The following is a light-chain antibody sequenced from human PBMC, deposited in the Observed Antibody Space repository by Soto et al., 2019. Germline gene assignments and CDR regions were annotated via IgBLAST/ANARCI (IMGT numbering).Light chain of an antibody. CDR1: EGINIY. V-gene: IGKV1-16*01. CDR2: GAT. CDR3: QQYQRYPPS. J-gene: IGKJ4*01. Sequence: DVQLTQSPSFMSLSAGDRVSITCRASEGINIYLAWFQQKPGKAPKSLIYGATSLQRGVPSRFSGSGGDTDFSLTISSLQPEDIATYYCQQYQRYPPSFGGGTKVDIK.